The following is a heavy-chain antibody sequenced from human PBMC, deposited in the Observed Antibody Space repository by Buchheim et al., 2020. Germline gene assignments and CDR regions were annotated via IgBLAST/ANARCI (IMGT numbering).Heavy chain of an antibody. D-gene: IGHD1-14*01. V-gene: IGHV3-49*04. J-gene: IGHJ4*02. Sequence: EVQLLESGGGLVQPGGSLRLSCAASGFTFSSYAMSWVRQAPGKGLEWLGFIRSKPSGGTTQYAASVKGRFTISRDDSRSIPYLQMNSLITEDTAVYYCSRSRTGSRLDFDFWGQGTL. CDR2: IRSKPSGGTT. CDR3: SRSRTGSRLDFDF. CDR1: GFTFSSYA.